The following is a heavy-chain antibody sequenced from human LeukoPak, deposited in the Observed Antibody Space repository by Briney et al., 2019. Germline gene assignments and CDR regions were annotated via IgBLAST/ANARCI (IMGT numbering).Heavy chain of an antibody. CDR2: INHSGST. Sequence: SETLSLTCAVYGGSFSGYYWSWLRQPPGKGLEWIGEINHSGSTNYNPSLKSRVTISVDTSKNQFSLKLSSVTAADTAVYYCASTVDTAMVKGPTYYFDYWGQGTLVTVSS. V-gene: IGHV4-34*01. J-gene: IGHJ4*02. CDR3: ASTVDTAMVKGPTYYFDY. CDR1: GGSFSGYY. D-gene: IGHD5-18*01.